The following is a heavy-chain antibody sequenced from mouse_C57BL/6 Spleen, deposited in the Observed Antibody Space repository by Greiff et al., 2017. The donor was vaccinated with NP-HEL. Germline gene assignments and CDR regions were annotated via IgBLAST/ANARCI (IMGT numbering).Heavy chain of an antibody. J-gene: IGHJ2*01. D-gene: IGHD2-4*01. V-gene: IGHV1-26*01. Sequence: EVQLQQSGPELVKPGASVKISCKASGYTFTDYYMNWVKQSHGKSLEWIGDINPNNGGTSYNQKFKGKATLTVDKSSSTAYMELRSLTSEDSAVYYCARFAAYDYEGYFDYWGQGTTLTVSS. CDR2: INPNNGGT. CDR1: GYTFTDYY. CDR3: ARFAAYDYEGYFDY.